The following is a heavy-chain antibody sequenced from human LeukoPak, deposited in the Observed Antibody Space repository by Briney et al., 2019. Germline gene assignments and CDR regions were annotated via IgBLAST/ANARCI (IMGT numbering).Heavy chain of an antibody. J-gene: IGHJ4*02. CDR2: IKEDGSET. CDR3: ARETPRRGETRDGYR. Sequence: GGSLRLSCAASGFTFKKYWMNWVRQVPGKGLECLANIKEDGSETYYADSVKGRFTISRDNPKNLLFLQINSLRVEDTAVYYCARETPRRGETRDGYRWGQGTLVIVSS. CDR1: GFTFKKYW. V-gene: IGHV3-7*01. D-gene: IGHD5-24*01.